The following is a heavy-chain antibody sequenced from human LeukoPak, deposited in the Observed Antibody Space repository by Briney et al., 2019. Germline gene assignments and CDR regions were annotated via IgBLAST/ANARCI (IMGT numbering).Heavy chain of an antibody. Sequence: PGGSLRLSCAASGFTFSSYSMNWVRQAPGKGLEWVSYVSSSGSTIYYADSVKGRFTISRDNAKNSLYLQMNSLRAEDTAVYYCARDREGAPLSPFDYWGQGTLVAVSS. D-gene: IGHD1-26*01. CDR2: VSSSGSTI. CDR3: ARDREGAPLSPFDY. CDR1: GFTFSSYS. V-gene: IGHV3-48*04. J-gene: IGHJ4*02.